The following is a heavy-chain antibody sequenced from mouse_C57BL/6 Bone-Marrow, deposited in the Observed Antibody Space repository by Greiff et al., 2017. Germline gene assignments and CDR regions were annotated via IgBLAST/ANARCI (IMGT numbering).Heavy chain of an antibody. CDR3: ARWGERGSFAY. J-gene: IGHJ3*01. CDR2: INPSNGGT. V-gene: IGHV1-53*01. CDR1: GYTFTSYW. Sequence: VQLQQPGTELVKPGASVKLSCKASGYTFTSYWMHWVKQRPGQGLEWIGNINPSNGGTNYNEKFKSKATLTVDKASSTAYMQRSSLTSADSAVYYCARWGERGSFAYWGQGTLVTVSA.